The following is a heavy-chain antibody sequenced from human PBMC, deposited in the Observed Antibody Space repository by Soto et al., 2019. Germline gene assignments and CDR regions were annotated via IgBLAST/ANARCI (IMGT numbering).Heavy chain of an antibody. CDR3: AKGTITMVRGVIITASGYFDL. CDR1: GFTFSSYA. Sequence: GGSLRLSCAASGFTFSSYAMSWVRQAPGKGLEWVSAISGSGGSTYYADSVKGRFTISRDNSKHTLYLQMNSLRAEDTAVYYCAKGTITMVRGVIITASGYFDLWGRGTLVTVSS. J-gene: IGHJ2*01. V-gene: IGHV3-23*01. D-gene: IGHD3-10*01. CDR2: ISGSGGST.